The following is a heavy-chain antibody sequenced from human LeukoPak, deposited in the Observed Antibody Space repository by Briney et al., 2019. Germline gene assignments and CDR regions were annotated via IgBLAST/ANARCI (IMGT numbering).Heavy chain of an antibody. V-gene: IGHV3-23*01. D-gene: IGHD3-22*01. Sequence: GGSLRLSCAASGFTFSSYAMSWVRQAPGKGLEWVSAISGSGGSTYYADSVKGRFTISRDNSKNTLYLQMNSLRAEDTAVYYCATYDSSGYYLPDYWGQGTLVTVSS. J-gene: IGHJ4*02. CDR3: ATYDSSGYYLPDY. CDR2: ISGSGGST. CDR1: GFTFSSYA.